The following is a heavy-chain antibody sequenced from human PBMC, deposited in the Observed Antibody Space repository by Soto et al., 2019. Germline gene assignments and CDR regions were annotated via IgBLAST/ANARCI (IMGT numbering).Heavy chain of an antibody. CDR2: IRSKAYGGTT. J-gene: IGHJ4*02. Sequence: GGSLRLSCTASGFTFGDYAMSWFRQAPGKGPEWVGFIRSKAYGGTTEYAASVKGRFTISRDDSKSIAYLQMNSLKTEDTAVYYCTRDRIGATRGLWGQGTLVTVYS. V-gene: IGHV3-49*03. D-gene: IGHD1-26*01. CDR1: GFTFGDYA. CDR3: TRDRIGATRGL.